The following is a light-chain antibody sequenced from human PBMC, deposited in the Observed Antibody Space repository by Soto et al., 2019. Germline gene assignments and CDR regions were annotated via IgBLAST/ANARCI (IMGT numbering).Light chain of an antibody. CDR1: QSVPGNF. V-gene: IGKV3-20*01. J-gene: IGKJ1*01. CDR3: QHYGSSSWT. Sequence: EIVLTQSPGTLSLSPGERATLSCRASQSVPGNFLAWYRQKPGQAPRLLIYHASTRATGMPDRFRGSGSGTDFTLTISRMEPEDYAVYYCQHYGSSSWTVGQGTKVEIK. CDR2: HAS.